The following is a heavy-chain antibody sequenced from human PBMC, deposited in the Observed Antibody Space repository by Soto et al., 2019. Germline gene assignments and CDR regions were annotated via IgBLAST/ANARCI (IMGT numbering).Heavy chain of an antibody. V-gene: IGHV3-7*03. D-gene: IGHD3-9*01. CDR1: GFSFRSSW. CDR2: INQGGSAN. Sequence: EVHLVESGGGLVQPGGSLRLSCAASGFSFRSSWMSWVRQAPGKGLQWVANINQGGSANYYAASVRGRFTISRDNADNSLYLQMNSLRAEDTALYYCAREDWYYFDYWGQGTLVTVSS. J-gene: IGHJ4*02. CDR3: AREDWYYFDY.